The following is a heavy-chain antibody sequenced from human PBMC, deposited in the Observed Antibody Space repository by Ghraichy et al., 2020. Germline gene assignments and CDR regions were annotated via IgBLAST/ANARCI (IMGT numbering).Heavy chain of an antibody. CDR2: VRYDGSTK. V-gene: IGHV3-30*02. J-gene: IGHJ4*02. Sequence: GGSLRLSCAASGFAFSSYGMHWVRQAPGKGLEWVAFVRYDGSTKYYADSVRGRFTIYRDNSKNTLYLQMNSLRPEDTAVYYCANIANDYGDYVNYWGQGTLVTVSS. D-gene: IGHD4-17*01. CDR1: GFAFSSYG. CDR3: ANIANDYGDYVNY.